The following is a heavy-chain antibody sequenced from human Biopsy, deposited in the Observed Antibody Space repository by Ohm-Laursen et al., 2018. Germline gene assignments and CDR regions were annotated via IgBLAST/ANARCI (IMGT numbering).Heavy chain of an antibody. CDR2: INQAGTT. D-gene: IGHD2-15*01. CDR1: GKTFSDYQ. J-gene: IGHJ4*02. V-gene: IGHV4-34*08. CDR3: GNEVHGRDY. Sequence: TLSLTWAVFGKTFSDYQWSWIRQPPGKGLEWIGQINQAGTTNYNPSLKSRVSISAGASKYEFSLRLTPVTAADTAVYLCGNEVHGRDYWGLGAQVTVSS.